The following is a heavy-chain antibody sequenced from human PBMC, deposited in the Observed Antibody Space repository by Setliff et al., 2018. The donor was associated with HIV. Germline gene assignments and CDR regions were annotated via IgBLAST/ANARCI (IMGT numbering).Heavy chain of an antibody. CDR3: AKTIGRYFDIFDN. Sequence: SETLSLTCTVSGGSIYGYYWDWIRQPPGKEMEFIGYTYISGSTNYSPSFESRVIISADPSKNQFSLKLNSVTAADTAVYYCAKTIGRYFDIFDNWGQGTLVTVSS. J-gene: IGHJ4*02. V-gene: IGHV4-4*09. D-gene: IGHD3-9*01. CDR1: GGSIYGYY. CDR2: TYISGST.